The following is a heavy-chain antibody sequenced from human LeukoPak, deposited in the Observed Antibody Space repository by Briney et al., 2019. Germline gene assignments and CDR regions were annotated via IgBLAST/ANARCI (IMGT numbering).Heavy chain of an antibody. CDR2: ISGSADST. CDR3: AKDQQQLISVSFDY. CDR1: GLTFSSYA. V-gene: IGHV3-23*01. Sequence: GGSLRLSCAASGLTFSSYAMSWVRQAPGRGLEWVSAISGSADSTYYADSVKGRFTISRDNSKSTLYLQMNSLRADDTAVYYCAKDQQQLISVSFDYWGLGTLVTVSS. J-gene: IGHJ4*02. D-gene: IGHD6-13*01.